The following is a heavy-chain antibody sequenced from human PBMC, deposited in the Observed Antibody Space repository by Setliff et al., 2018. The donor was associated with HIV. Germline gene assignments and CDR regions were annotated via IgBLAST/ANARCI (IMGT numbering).Heavy chain of an antibody. CDR1: GFTFGSYA. J-gene: IGHJ5*01. CDR2: ISGSGDST. V-gene: IGHV3-23*01. Sequence: GGSLRLSCAPSGFTFGSYAMSWVRQAPGKGLEWVSVISGSGDSTFYADSLKGWFTISRDNSKNTLYLQMNSLRAEDTAVYYCARGWFDSWGQGTLVTVSS. CDR3: ARGWFDS.